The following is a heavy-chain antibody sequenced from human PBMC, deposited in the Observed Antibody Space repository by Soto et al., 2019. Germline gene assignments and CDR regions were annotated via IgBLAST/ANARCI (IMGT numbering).Heavy chain of an antibody. CDR3: ARGTSSSWYAMNWFDP. CDR2: ISSSSSYI. J-gene: IGHJ5*02. V-gene: IGHV3-21*01. CDR1: GFTFSSYS. D-gene: IGHD6-13*01. Sequence: GGSLRLSCAASGFTFSSYSMNWVRQAPGKGLEWVSSISSSSSYIYYADSVKGRFTISRDNAKDSLYLQMNSLRAEDTAVYYCARGTSSSWYAMNWFDPWGQGTLVTVSS.